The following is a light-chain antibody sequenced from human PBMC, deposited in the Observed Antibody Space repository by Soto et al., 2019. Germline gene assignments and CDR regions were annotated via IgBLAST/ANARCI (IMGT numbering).Light chain of an antibody. CDR2: GAS. CDR3: QQSYSTPRT. Sequence: EIVLTQSPGTLSLSPGERATLSCRASQSVSSSYLAWYQQKPGQAPRLLIYGASSRATGIPHRFSGSGSGTDFTLTISSLQPEDFATYYCQQSYSTPRTFGGGTKVEIK. J-gene: IGKJ4*01. CDR1: QSVSSSY. V-gene: IGKV3-20*01.